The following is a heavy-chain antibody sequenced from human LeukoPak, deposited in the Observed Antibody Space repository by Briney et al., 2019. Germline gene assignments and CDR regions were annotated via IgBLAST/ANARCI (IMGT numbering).Heavy chain of an antibody. V-gene: IGHV1-46*01. D-gene: IGHD3-22*01. Sequence: ASVKVSCKASGYTFTSYYIYWMRQAHGHGLDWMGIINPSGGRTNYAHKFQGRVTMTRDMSTSTVYMELSSLRSEDTAVYYCARGSYYYDSSGYYYANWFDPWGQGTLVTVSS. CDR2: INPSGGRT. CDR3: ARGSYYYDSSGYYYANWFDP. J-gene: IGHJ5*02. CDR1: GYTFTSYY.